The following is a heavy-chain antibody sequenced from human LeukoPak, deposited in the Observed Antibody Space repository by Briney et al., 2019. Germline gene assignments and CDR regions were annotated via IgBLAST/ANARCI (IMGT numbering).Heavy chain of an antibody. CDR3: ARGGYDILTSFDY. J-gene: IGHJ4*02. V-gene: IGHV1-2*02. Sequence: ASVKVSCKASGYTFTGYYMHWVRQAPGQGLEWMGWINPNSGGTNYAQKFQGRVTMTRDTSTSTVYMELSSLRSEDTAVYYCARGGYDILTSFDYWGQGTLVTVSS. D-gene: IGHD3-9*01. CDR2: INPNSGGT. CDR1: GYTFTGYY.